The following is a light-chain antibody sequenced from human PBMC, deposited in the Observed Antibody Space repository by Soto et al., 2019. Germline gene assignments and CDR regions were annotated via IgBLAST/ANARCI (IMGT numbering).Light chain of an antibody. CDR1: QSVRTN. CDR2: AAS. Sequence: EVVVTQSPATLSVSLGGRATLSCRASQSVRTNLAWYQQKPGQAPRLLIYAASTRATGIPARFSGSGSGTEFTLTITSLQSEDFAVYYCQQYNNWPPLTFGGRTKVEIK. V-gene: IGKV3-15*01. CDR3: QQYNNWPPLT. J-gene: IGKJ4*01.